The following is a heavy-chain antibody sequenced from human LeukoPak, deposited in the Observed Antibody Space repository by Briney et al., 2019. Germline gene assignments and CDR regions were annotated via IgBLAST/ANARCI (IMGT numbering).Heavy chain of an antibody. J-gene: IGHJ4*02. V-gene: IGHV3-33*01. D-gene: IGHD3-10*01. CDR2: IWYDRSNK. CDR1: GFTFSSYG. Sequence: GGSLRLSCAASGFTFSSYGMHWVRQAPGKGLEWVAVIWYDRSNKYYADSVKGRFTISRDNSKNTLYLQMNSLRAEDTAVYYCARDRNYYGSGSPDYWGQGTLVTVSS. CDR3: ARDRNYYGSGSPDY.